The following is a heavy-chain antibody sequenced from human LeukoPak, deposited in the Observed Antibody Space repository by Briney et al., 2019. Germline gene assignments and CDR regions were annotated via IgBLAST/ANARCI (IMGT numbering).Heavy chain of an antibody. CDR3: VRHISTNPGYFDS. V-gene: IGHV4-39*01. J-gene: IGHJ4*02. D-gene: IGHD5-24*01. CDR1: GGSINSHSYY. CDR2: VYYDGTS. Sequence: SETLSLTCTVSGGSINSHSYYWGWIRQPPGKGLEWIGSVYYDGTSYSNPSLKSRVAVFVDTSRDQFSLDLSFVTAADTALYFCVRHISTNPGYFDSCGQGTLVSVSS.